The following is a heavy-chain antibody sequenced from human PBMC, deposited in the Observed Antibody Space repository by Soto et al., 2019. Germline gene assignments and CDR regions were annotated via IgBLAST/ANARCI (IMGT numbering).Heavy chain of an antibody. Sequence: EVQLLESGGDLLQSGGSLRLSCAASGFTLSSYAMSWVRQAPGKGLAWVSGISVSGGSTYYADSVKGRFTISRDNSKNTLYLQMNSLRAEDTAVYYCASNTRYDPPDYWGQGTLVTVSS. CDR2: ISVSGGST. J-gene: IGHJ4*02. D-gene: IGHD3-16*01. CDR1: GFTLSSYA. CDR3: ASNTRYDPPDY. V-gene: IGHV3-23*01.